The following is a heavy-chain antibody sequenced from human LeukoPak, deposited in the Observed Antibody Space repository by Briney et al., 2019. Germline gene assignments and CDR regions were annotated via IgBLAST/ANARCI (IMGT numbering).Heavy chain of an antibody. CDR3: AKSRSGIAAAGTNY. CDR2: ISGSGGST. V-gene: IGHV3-23*01. CDR1: GFTFSSYA. Sequence: GGSLRLSCAASGFTFSSYAMSWVRQAPGKGLEWVSAISGSGGSTNYADSVKGRFTISRDNSKNTLYLQMNSLRAEDTAVYYCAKSRSGIAAAGTNYWGQGTLVTVSS. J-gene: IGHJ4*02. D-gene: IGHD6-13*01.